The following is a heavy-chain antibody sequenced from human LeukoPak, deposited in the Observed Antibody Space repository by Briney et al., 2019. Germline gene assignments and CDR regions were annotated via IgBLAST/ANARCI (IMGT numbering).Heavy chain of an antibody. J-gene: IGHJ3*02. CDR2: INWNGGST. CDR1: GFTFDDYG. Sequence: GGSLRLSCAASGFTFDDYGMSWVRQAPGKGLEWVSGINWNGGSTGYADSVKGRFTISRDNAKNSLYLQMNSLRAEDTALYYCARVAFWSGYYGGSDAFDIWGQGTMVTVSS. CDR3: ARVAFWSGYYGGSDAFDI. V-gene: IGHV3-20*04. D-gene: IGHD3-3*01.